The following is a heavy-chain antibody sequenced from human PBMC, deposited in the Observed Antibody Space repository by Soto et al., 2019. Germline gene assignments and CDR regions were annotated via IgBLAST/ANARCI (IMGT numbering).Heavy chain of an antibody. Sequence: GGSLRLSCAASGFTFSDYYMSWIRQAPGKGLEWVSYISSSGASIYYTDSVKGRFTISRDNAENSLSLQMNSLRAEDTAVYYCVRGGWSSSGGIAASWGQGTLVTVSS. CDR2: ISSSGASI. V-gene: IGHV3-11*01. CDR1: GFTFSDYY. CDR3: VRGGWSSSGGIAAS. J-gene: IGHJ5*02. D-gene: IGHD6-13*01.